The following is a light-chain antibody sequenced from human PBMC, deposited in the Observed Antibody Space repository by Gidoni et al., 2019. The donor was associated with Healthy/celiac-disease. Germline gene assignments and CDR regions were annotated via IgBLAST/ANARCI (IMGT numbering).Light chain of an antibody. CDR2: QYS. CDR3: QAWDSSTAV. Sequence: SYELTQPPSVSVSPGQTASITCSGDKLGDKYACWYQQKPGKSTFLVIYQYSKLPSGIPERFSGSNSGNTATLTISGTQAMDEADYYCQAWDSSTAVFGGGTKLTVL. J-gene: IGLJ2*01. CDR1: KLGDKY. V-gene: IGLV3-1*01.